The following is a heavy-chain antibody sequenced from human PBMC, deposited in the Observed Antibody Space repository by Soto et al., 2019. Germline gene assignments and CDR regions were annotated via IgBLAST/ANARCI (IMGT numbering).Heavy chain of an antibody. CDR1: GYTFTSYA. D-gene: IGHD3-3*01. CDR2: INAGNGNT. V-gene: IGHV1-3*01. CDR3: ARDGHAYDFWSGYTRGFDY. J-gene: IGHJ4*02. Sequence: GASVKVSCKASGYTFTSYAMHWVRQAPGQRLEWMGWINAGNGNTKYSQKFQGRVTITRDTSASTAYTELSSLRSEDTAVYYCARDGHAYDFWSGYTRGFDYWGQGILVTVPQ.